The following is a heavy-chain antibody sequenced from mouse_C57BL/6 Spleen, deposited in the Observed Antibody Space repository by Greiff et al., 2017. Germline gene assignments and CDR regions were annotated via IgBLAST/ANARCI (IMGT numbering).Heavy chain of an antibody. D-gene: IGHD4-1*01. CDR1: GYAFSSPW. CDR2: IYPGDGDT. Sequence: QVQLQQSGPELVKPGASVKISCKASGYAFSSPWMNWVKQRPGKGLEWIGRIYPGDGDTNYNGKFKGKATLTADKSSSTAYMQLSSLTSEDSAVYFCARSVGTLNYFDYWGQGTTLTVSS. V-gene: IGHV1-82*01. J-gene: IGHJ2*01. CDR3: ARSVGTLNYFDY.